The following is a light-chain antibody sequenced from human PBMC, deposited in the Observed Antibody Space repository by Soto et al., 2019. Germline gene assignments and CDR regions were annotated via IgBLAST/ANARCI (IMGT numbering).Light chain of an antibody. Sequence: EIVMTQSPATLSVSPGERATLSCRASQSVSSNLAWYQQKPGQAPRLLIYGASTRATGIPARFSGSGSGTEFPLTISSLQSEDFAVYYCQQYNNWPRTFGQGTKLAIK. CDR3: QQYNNWPRT. CDR2: GAS. CDR1: QSVSSN. V-gene: IGKV3-15*01. J-gene: IGKJ2*01.